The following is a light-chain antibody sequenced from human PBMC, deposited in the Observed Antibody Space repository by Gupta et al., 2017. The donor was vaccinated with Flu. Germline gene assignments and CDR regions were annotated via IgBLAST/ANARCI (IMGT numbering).Light chain of an antibody. CDR3: QQSENGPPT. CDR2: GAS. Sequence: EIMMAQSPATLSVSPGERATLSCRASQSVSSNLVWYQQQPGQAPRVPVYGASPRSAGVPVRSSGSGSGTEFTLTISSLKSEDFAVDFGQQSENGPPTLGQGTTVEIK. CDR1: QSVSSN. J-gene: IGKJ1*01. V-gene: IGKV3-15*01.